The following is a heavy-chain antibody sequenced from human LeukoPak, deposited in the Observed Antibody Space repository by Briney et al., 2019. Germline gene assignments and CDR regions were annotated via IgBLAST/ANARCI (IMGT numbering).Heavy chain of an antibody. V-gene: IGHV3-30*03. Sequence: PGKSLRLSCAASGFTFSDYGLHWFRQAPGKGLEWVAVISYDGSNKYYADSVKGRFTISRDNSKNTLYLQMNSLRAEDTAVYYCAREERFYYYYGMDVWGQGTTVTVSS. CDR1: GFTFSDYG. CDR3: AREERFYYYYGMDV. J-gene: IGHJ6*02. CDR2: ISYDGSNK.